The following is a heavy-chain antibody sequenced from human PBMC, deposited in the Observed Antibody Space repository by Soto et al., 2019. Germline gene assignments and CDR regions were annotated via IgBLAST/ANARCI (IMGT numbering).Heavy chain of an antibody. J-gene: IGHJ4*01. CDR1: GFTFSSYA. CDR3: AKTGGSYWGFDY. Sequence: GGSLRLSCAASGFTFSSYAMSWVRQAPGKGLEWVSIITGSDSNSDYIDSMKGRFTISRDNSKNTLYLQMNSLRAEDTAVYYCAKTGGSYWGFDYWGHGTLVTVSS. CDR2: ITGSDSNS. D-gene: IGHD1-26*01. V-gene: IGHV3-23*01.